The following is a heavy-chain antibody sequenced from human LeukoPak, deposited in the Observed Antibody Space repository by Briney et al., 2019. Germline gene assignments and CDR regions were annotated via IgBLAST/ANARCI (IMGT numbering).Heavy chain of an antibody. CDR2: INPSSGGT. Sequence: ASVKVSCKASGYTFTGYYMHWVRQAPGQGLEWMGWINPSSGGTNYAQKFRGRVTMTRDTTISTAYMELSRLRSDDTAVYYCARGWGSSSWYRAGYWGQGTLVTVSS. J-gene: IGHJ4*02. V-gene: IGHV1-2*02. CDR1: GYTFTGYY. D-gene: IGHD6-13*01. CDR3: ARGWGSSSWYRAGY.